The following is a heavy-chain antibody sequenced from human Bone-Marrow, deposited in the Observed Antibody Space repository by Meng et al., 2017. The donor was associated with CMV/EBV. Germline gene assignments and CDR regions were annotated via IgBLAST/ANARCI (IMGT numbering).Heavy chain of an antibody. CDR1: GGSFSGYY. D-gene: IGHD6-19*01. CDR3: ARFVAVAALGYYGMDV. CDR2: INHSGST. Sequence: GSLRLSCAVYGGSFSGYYWSWIRQPPGKGLEWIGEINHSGSTNYNPSLKSRVTISVDTSKNQFSLKLSSVTAADTAVYYCARFVAVAALGYYGMDVWGQGTTVTVSS. J-gene: IGHJ6*02. V-gene: IGHV4-34*01.